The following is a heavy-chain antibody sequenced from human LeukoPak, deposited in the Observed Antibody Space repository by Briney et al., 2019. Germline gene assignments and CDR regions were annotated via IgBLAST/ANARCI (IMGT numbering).Heavy chain of an antibody. Sequence: PGGSLRLSCAASGFSFADYAMHWVRQAPGKGLEWVSGITWNSGKMDYADSVKGRFTISRDNAKNSLYLQMNSLRAEDTAVYYCARHYYGSGSYYNLWGQGTMVTVSS. CDR1: GFSFADYA. D-gene: IGHD3-10*01. CDR2: ITWNSGKM. V-gene: IGHV3-9*01. CDR3: ARHYYGSGSYYNL. J-gene: IGHJ3*01.